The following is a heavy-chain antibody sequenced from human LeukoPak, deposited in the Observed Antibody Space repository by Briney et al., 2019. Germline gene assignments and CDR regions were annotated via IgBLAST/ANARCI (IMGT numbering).Heavy chain of an antibody. CDR1: GFTFTSYV. J-gene: IGHJ4*02. Sequence: PGGSLRLSCAASGFTFTSYVVSWVRQAPGKGLEWVSAISGSGGSTYYADSVKGRFTISRDNSKTTLYLQMNSLRAEDAAVYYCAKVAVAGTVDYWGEGCLVTVSS. CDR2: ISGSGGST. D-gene: IGHD6-19*01. V-gene: IGHV3-23*01. CDR3: AKVAVAGTVDY.